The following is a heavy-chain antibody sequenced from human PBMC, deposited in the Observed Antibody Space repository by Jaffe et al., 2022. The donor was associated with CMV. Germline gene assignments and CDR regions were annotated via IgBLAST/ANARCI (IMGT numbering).Heavy chain of an antibody. D-gene: IGHD6-19*01. J-gene: IGHJ4*02. CDR1: GFTFSSYS. Sequence: EVQLVESGGGLVQPGGSLRLSCAASGFTFSSYSMNWVRQAPGKGLEWVSYISSSSSTIYYADSVKGRFTISRDNAKNSLYLQMNSLRDEDTAVYYCASDRIAVAGTSAGYWGQGTLVTVSS. CDR2: ISSSSSTI. V-gene: IGHV3-48*02. CDR3: ASDRIAVAGTSAGY.